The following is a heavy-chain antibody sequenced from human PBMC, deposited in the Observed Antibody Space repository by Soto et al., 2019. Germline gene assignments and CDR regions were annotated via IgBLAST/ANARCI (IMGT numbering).Heavy chain of an antibody. J-gene: IGHJ4*02. CDR3: AREELNCGGDCFAF. Sequence: EVQLVESGGDLVQPGRSLRLSCAPSGFTFSSYEFNWVRQAPGKGLEWISYIGTSSTNIYYADSVKGRFTSSRDNAKNALYLQMNNLRAEDTAIYYCAREELNCGGDCFAFWGQGTLVTVSS. CDR2: IGTSSTNI. D-gene: IGHD2-21*01. CDR1: GFTFSSYE. V-gene: IGHV3-48*03.